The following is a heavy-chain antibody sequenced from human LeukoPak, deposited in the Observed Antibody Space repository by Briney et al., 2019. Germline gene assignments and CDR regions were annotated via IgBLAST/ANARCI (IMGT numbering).Heavy chain of an antibody. CDR2: IYYSRST. Sequence: SETLSLTCTVSGGSISSSSYYWGWIRQPPGKGLEWIGSIYYSRSTYYNPSLKSRVTISVDTSKNQFSLKLSSVTAADTAVYYCARRGIAAAEGFDYWGQGTLVTVSS. CDR3: ARRGIAAAEGFDY. V-gene: IGHV4-39*01. J-gene: IGHJ4*02. CDR1: GGSISSSSYY. D-gene: IGHD6-13*01.